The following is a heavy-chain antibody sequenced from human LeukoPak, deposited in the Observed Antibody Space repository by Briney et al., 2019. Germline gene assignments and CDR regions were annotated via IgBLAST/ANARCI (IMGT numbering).Heavy chain of an antibody. CDR1: GGSISSSTYY. D-gene: IGHD5-18*01. J-gene: IGHJ3*02. V-gene: IGHV4-39*01. Sequence: SETLSLTCTVSGGSISSSTYYWGWIRQPPGKGLEWIGSIYYSGRTYYNPSLKSRVTISVDTSKNLFSLKVSSMTAADTAVYYCARPDQRGYSYGYSAFDIWGQGTMVIVSS. CDR3: ARPDQRGYSYGYSAFDI. CDR2: IYYSGRT.